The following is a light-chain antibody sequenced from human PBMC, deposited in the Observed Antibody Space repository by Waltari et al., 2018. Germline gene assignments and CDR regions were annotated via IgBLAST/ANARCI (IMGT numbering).Light chain of an antibody. CDR2: WAS. CDR1: QNVSSSSNNNNY. CDR3: HQYYTSPWT. J-gene: IGKJ1*01. V-gene: IGKV4-1*01. Sequence: DIVMTQSPDSLAVSLGERATINCKSSQNVSSSSNNNNYLAWYQQKPGQPPNLLIYWASTRESGVPDRFSGSGSGTDFTLTISSLQAEDVAVYYCHQYYTSPWTFGQGTKVEIK.